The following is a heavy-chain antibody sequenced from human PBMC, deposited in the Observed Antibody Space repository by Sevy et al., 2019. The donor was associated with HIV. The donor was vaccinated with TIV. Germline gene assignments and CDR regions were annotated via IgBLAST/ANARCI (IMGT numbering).Heavy chain of an antibody. CDR2: ISGSGGST. CDR1: GFTFSSYA. CDR3: AKDGSGGVLMVYAIMGFVNHFDY. J-gene: IGHJ4*02. Sequence: GGSLRLSCAASGFTFSSYAMSWVRQAPGKGLEWVSAISGSGGSTYYADSVKGRFTISRDNSKNTLYLQMNSLRAEDTAVYYCAKDGSGGVLMVYAIMGFVNHFDYWGQGTLVTVSS. V-gene: IGHV3-23*01. D-gene: IGHD2-8*01.